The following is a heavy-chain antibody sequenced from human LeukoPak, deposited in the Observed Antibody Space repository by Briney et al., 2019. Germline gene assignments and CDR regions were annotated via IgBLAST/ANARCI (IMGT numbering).Heavy chain of an antibody. J-gene: IGHJ4*02. Sequence: ASVKVSCKASGGTFSSYAISWVRQAPGQGLEWMGGIIPIFGTANYAQKFQGRVTITTDESTSTAYMELSSLRSEDTAVYYCARDRLPYYYNSSGYDPFDYWGQGTLVTVSS. V-gene: IGHV1-69*05. D-gene: IGHD3-22*01. CDR2: IIPIFGTA. CDR1: GGTFSSYA. CDR3: ARDRLPYYYNSSGYDPFDY.